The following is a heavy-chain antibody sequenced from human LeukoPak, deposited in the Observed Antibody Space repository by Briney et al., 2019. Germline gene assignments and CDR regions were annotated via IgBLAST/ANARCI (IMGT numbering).Heavy chain of an antibody. J-gene: IGHJ4*02. CDR3: ARGVVVVPAAIRSSSWYRRRPYYFDY. D-gene: IGHD2-2*02. CDR1: GASISSYY. CDR2: INHSGST. V-gene: IGHV4-34*01. Sequence: SETLSLTCTVSGASISSYYWSWIRQPPGKGLEWIGEINHSGSTNYNPSLRSRVTISVDTSKNQFSLKLSSVTAADTAVYYCARGVVVVPAAIRSSSWYRRRPYYFDYWGQGTLVTVSS.